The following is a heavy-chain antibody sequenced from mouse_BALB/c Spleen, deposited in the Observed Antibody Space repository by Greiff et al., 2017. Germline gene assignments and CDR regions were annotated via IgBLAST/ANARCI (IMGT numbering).Heavy chain of an antibody. V-gene: IGHV2-9*02. Sequence: VQLVESGPGLVAPSQSLSITCTVSGFSLTSYGVHWVRQPPGKGLEWLGVIWAGGSTNYNSALMSRLSISKDNSKSQVFLKMNSLQTDDTAMYYCARDYYRYDDYYAMDYWGQGTSVTVSS. CDR1: GFSLTSYG. D-gene: IGHD2-14*01. CDR3: ARDYYRYDDYYAMDY. CDR2: IWAGGST. J-gene: IGHJ4*01.